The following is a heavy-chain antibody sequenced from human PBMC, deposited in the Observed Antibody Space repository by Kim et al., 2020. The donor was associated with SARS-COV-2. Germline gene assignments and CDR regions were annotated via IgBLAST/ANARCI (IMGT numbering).Heavy chain of an antibody. CDR1: GFTLSRYW. Sequence: GGSLRLSCAASGFTLSRYWMSWVRQPPGKGLEWVANIREDGSQKYYVDSVKGRFTISRDNAENSLFLQMNGLEVEDTAVYYCARDWYSNPPGIVFDIWGHGTLVAVS. CDR3: ARDWYSNPPGIVFDI. J-gene: IGHJ3*02. V-gene: IGHV3-7*01. CDR2: IREDGSQK. D-gene: IGHD6-13*01.